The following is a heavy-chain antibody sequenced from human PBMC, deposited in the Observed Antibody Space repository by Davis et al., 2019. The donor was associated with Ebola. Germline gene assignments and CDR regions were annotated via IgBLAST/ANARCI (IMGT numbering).Heavy chain of an antibody. J-gene: IGHJ5*02. D-gene: IGHD5-12*01. CDR1: GGTFSSYA. Sequence: SVKVFCKASGGTFSSYAISWVRQAPGQGLEWMGGIIPIFGTANYAQKFQGRVTITADKSTSTAYMELSSLRSEDTAVYYCARGGGLIVAREDWFDPWGQGTLVTVSS. CDR2: IIPIFGTA. V-gene: IGHV1-69*06. CDR3: ARGGGLIVAREDWFDP.